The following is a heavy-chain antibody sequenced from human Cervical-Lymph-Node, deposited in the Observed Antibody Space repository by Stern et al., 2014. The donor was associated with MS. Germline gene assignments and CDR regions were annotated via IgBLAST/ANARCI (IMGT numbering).Heavy chain of an antibody. CDR1: GGTLNNYA. CDR3: ARSPDLYDSSGYYFD. V-gene: IGHV1-69*09. Sequence: VQLVESGAEVKKPGSSGKVSCKASGGTLNNYAVSWVRQAPGQGLEWIGKIIPFLGIANYAHKFQGRVTLTAAATTSYMEVSSLRSDDTAVYYCARSPDLYDSSGYYFDWGQGTLVTVSS. CDR2: IIPFLGIA. J-gene: IGHJ4*02. D-gene: IGHD3-22*01.